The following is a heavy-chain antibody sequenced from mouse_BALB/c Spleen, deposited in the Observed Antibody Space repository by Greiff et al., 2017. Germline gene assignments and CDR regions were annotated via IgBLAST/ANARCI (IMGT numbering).Heavy chain of an antibody. D-gene: IGHD2-1*01. CDR2: ISSGGGST. CDR1: GFAFSSYD. Sequence: DVKLQESGGGLVKPGGSLKLSCAASGFAFSSYDMSWVRQTPEKRLEWVAYISSGGGSTYYPDTVKGRFTISRDNAKNTLYLQMSSLKSEDTAMYYCARGNPYAMDYWGQGTSVTVSS. V-gene: IGHV5-12-1*01. J-gene: IGHJ4*01. CDR3: ARGNPYAMDY.